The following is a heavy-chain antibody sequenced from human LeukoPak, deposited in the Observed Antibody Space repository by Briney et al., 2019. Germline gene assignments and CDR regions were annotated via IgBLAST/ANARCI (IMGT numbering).Heavy chain of an antibody. Sequence: SETLSLTCTVSGGSISSYYWSWIRQPAGKGLEWIGRIYTSGSTNYNPSLKSRVTMSVDTSKNQFSLKLSSVTAADTAVYYCARDFLGYCSGGSCSVYYCYYYMDVWGKGTTVTISS. CDR3: ARDFLGYCSGGSCSVYYCYYYMDV. V-gene: IGHV4-4*07. CDR1: GGSISSYY. D-gene: IGHD2-15*01. J-gene: IGHJ6*03. CDR2: IYTSGST.